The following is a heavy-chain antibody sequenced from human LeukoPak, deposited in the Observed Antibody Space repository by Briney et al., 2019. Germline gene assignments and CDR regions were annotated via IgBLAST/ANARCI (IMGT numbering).Heavy chain of an antibody. CDR1: GYSLTSAYY. D-gene: IGHD2-2*01. Sequence: PSETLSLTCTVSGYSLTSAYYWGWIRQPPGNGLEWIGSFFLKGSTYYNPSLKSRVTISVDTSKNQFSLTLSSVTAADTAVYYCARVARCTSCFDVDYWGQGTLVTVSS. CDR3: ARVARCTSCFDVDY. J-gene: IGHJ4*02. CDR2: FFLKGST. V-gene: IGHV4-38-2*02.